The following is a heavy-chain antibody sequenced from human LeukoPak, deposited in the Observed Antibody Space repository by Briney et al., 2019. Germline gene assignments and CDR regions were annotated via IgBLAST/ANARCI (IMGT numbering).Heavy chain of an antibody. CDR3: ARDRKTRLGYCSGGSCYSLDY. V-gene: IGHV1-2*02. J-gene: IGHJ4*02. D-gene: IGHD2-15*01. CDR2: INPNSGGT. CDR1: GYTFTDYY. Sequence: ASVKVSCKASGYTFTDYYMHWVRQAPGQGIEWMGWINPNSGGTNYAQKFQGRVTMTRDTSISTAYMELSRLRSDDTAVYYCARDRKTRLGYCSGGSCYSLDYWGQGTLVTVSS.